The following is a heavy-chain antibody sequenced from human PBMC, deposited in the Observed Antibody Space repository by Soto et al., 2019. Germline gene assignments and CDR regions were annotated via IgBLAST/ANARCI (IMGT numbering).Heavy chain of an antibody. CDR3: ARYYYASGSYHYYFDY. V-gene: IGHV3-11*06. CDR2: ISSSSSST. J-gene: IGHJ4*02. D-gene: IGHD3-10*01. CDR1: GFTFSDYY. Sequence: QVQLVESGGGLVKPGGSLRLSCAASGFTFSDYYMSWIRQAPGKGLEWVSYISSSSSSTTYADSVKGRFTISRDNAKNTLYLQMNRLRAEDTAVYYCARYYYASGSYHYYFDYWGQGTLVTVSS.